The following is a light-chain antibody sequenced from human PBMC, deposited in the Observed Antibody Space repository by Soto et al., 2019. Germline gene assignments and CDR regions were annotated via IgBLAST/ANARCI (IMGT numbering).Light chain of an antibody. CDR2: DAS. CDR1: QSISGW. Sequence: DIQMTQSPSTLSASVGDRVTITCRASQSISGWLAWYQQKPGKAPKLLIYDASSLKRGIPSRFSGSGSGTQFTLSIFSLQPDDFATYYGQQYDSYLGTFGQGTRVEI. V-gene: IGKV1-5*01. J-gene: IGKJ1*01. CDR3: QQYDSYLGT.